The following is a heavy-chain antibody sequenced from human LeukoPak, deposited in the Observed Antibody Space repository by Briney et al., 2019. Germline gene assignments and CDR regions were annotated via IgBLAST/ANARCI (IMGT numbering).Heavy chain of an antibody. CDR3: ARDRDSYDSSGYLQGFDY. V-gene: IGHV3-30-3*01. Sequence: PGVSLRLSCAASGFTFSSYAMHWVRQAPGKGLAWVAVISYDGSNKYYADSVKGRFTISRDNSKNTLYLQMNSLRAEDTAVYYCARDRDSYDSSGYLQGFDYWGQGTLVTVSS. CDR2: ISYDGSNK. D-gene: IGHD3-22*01. J-gene: IGHJ4*02. CDR1: GFTFSSYA.